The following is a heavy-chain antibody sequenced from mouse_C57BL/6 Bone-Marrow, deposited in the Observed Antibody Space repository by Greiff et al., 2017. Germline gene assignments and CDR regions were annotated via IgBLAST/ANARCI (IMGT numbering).Heavy chain of an antibody. J-gene: IGHJ2*01. CDR3: ARGGTTVVASYDFDY. CDR1: GYTFTNYW. V-gene: IGHV1-63*01. D-gene: IGHD1-1*01. Sequence: VQLQQSGAELVRPGTSVKMSCKASGYTFTNYWIGWAKQRPGHGLEWIGDIYPGGGYTNYNEKFKGQATLTADKSSSTAYMQFSSLTSADSAIDYCARGGTTVVASYDFDYWGQGTTLTVSS. CDR2: IYPGGGYT.